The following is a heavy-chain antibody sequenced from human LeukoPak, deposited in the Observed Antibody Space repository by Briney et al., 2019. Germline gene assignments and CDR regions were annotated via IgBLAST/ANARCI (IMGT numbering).Heavy chain of an antibody. CDR3: ARDRAWNYFDY. CDR1: GFTFSRHG. Sequence: GGSLRLSCAPSGFTFSRHGMHWVRQAPGKGLEWVAIISNDGSRKYYAHSVEGRFAISRDNSKNTLYLQMGSLRAEDTAVYYCARDRAWNYFDYWGQGTLVTVSS. J-gene: IGHJ4*02. D-gene: IGHD3-3*01. CDR2: ISNDGSRK. V-gene: IGHV3-30*03.